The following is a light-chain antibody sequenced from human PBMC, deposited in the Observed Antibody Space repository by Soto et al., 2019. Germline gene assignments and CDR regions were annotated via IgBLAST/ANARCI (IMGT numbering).Light chain of an antibody. CDR1: QTISNY. V-gene: IGKV1-39*01. J-gene: IGKJ1*01. CDR2: GAS. Sequence: DSQMTQSPSSLSASVGGGCTSTFRASQTISNYLNWYQQKPGKDHKVLIYGASNLQSGVPSRFSGSGSGTDFTLTISSLQREDFATYYCQKYNSYPKTFGQGTKV. CDR3: QKYNSYPKT.